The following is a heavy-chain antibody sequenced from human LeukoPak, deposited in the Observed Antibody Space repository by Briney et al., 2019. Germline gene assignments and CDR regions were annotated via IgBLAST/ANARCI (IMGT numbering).Heavy chain of an antibody. J-gene: IGHJ3*02. CDR2: IGSSSSIT. CDR1: GFTFSSYT. Sequence: GGSLRLSCAASGFTFSSYTMNWVRQAPGKGLEWVSYIGSSSSITYYADSVKGRFTISRDNAKNSLYPQMNSLRAEDTAVYYCARDHHRRLYDSQARDTFDIWGQGTMVTVSS. V-gene: IGHV3-48*01. D-gene: IGHD3-22*01. CDR3: ARDHHRRLYDSQARDTFDI.